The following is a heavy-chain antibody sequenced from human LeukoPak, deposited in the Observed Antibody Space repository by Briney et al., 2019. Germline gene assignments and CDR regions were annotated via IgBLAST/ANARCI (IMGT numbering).Heavy chain of an antibody. J-gene: IGHJ2*01. D-gene: IGHD3-22*01. CDR1: GGSISSGDYY. V-gene: IGHV4-30-4*01. CDR3: ARDSYYDSSGYNWYFDL. CDR2: IYYSGST. Sequence: PSETLSLTCTVSGGSISSGDYYWSWTRQPPGKGLEWIGYIYYSGSTYYNPSLKSRVTISVDTSKNQFSLKLSSVTAADTAVYYCARDSYYDSSGYNWYFDLWGRGTLVTVSS.